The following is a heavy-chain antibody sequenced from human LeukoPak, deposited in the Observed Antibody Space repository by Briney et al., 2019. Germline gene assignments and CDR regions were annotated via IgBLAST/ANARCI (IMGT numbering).Heavy chain of an antibody. CDR1: GFTFSVYA. J-gene: IGHJ4*02. D-gene: IGHD3-22*01. V-gene: IGHV3-23*01. Sequence: GGSLRLSCAASGFTFSVYAMSWVRQAPGKGLEWVSVISGSGGSTYYADSVKGRFTISRDNSKNTLYLQMNSLRSEDTAVYYCARGPATLATYYYDSSGYAAFDYWGQGTLVTVSS. CDR2: ISGSGGST. CDR3: ARGPATLATYYYDSSGYAAFDY.